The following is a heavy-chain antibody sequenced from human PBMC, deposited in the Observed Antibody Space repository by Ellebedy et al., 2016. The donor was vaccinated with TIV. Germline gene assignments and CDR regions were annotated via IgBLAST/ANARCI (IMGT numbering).Heavy chain of an antibody. D-gene: IGHD3/OR15-3a*01. CDR2: ISGSGSTI. Sequence: GESLKISXAASGFTFSDFYMSWIRQAPGQGLEWVSYISGSGSTIYYADSVKGRFTISRDNAKNSLYLQMNSLRAEDTAVYYCAIDLWTEPPSSMENWGQGTLVTVSS. V-gene: IGHV3-11*01. CDR3: AIDLWTEPPSSMEN. J-gene: IGHJ4*02. CDR1: GFTFSDFY.